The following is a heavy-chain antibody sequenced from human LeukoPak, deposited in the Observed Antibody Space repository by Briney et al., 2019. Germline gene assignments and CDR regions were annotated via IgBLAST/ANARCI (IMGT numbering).Heavy chain of an antibody. J-gene: IGHJ4*02. V-gene: IGHV3-21*01. CDR2: ISSSSSYI. D-gene: IGHD1-26*01. CDR3: ARDLLVGASFDY. Sequence: GGSLRLSCAASGFTFSSYSMNWVRQAPGKGPEWVSSISSSSSYIYYADSVKGRFTISRDNAKNSLYLQMNSLRAEDTAVYYCARDLLVGASFDYWGQGTLVTVSS. CDR1: GFTFSSYS.